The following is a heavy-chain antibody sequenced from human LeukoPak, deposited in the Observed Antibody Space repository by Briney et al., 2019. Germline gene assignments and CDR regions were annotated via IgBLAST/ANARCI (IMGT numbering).Heavy chain of an antibody. CDR2: ISSSSGYI. V-gene: IGHV3-21*01. CDR1: GFTFNSYS. Sequence: GGSLRLSCATSGFTFNSYSMNWVRQAPGKGLEWVSSISSSSGYIYYADSVKGRFTISRDNAKNSLYLQMNSLRAEDTAVYYCARTYYYDSSGYYYGWYFDLWGRGTLVTVSS. D-gene: IGHD3-22*01. J-gene: IGHJ2*01. CDR3: ARTYYYDSSGYYYGWYFDL.